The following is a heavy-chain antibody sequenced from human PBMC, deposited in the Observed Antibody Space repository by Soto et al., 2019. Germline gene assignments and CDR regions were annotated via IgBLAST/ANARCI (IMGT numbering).Heavy chain of an antibody. J-gene: IGHJ4*02. CDR2: ISPIFGTP. CDR1: GGTFSSYT. Sequence: QVQLVQSGAEVKKPGASVTVSCKASGGTFSSYTISWVRQAPGQGLEWMAGISPIFGTPIYAQKFQDRVTTTADDSTMTAYMEMNRLTSEDTAVYYCARVVVGSRLSLDYWGQGTLVTISS. V-gene: IGHV1-69*01. D-gene: IGHD1-26*01. CDR3: ARVVVGSRLSLDY.